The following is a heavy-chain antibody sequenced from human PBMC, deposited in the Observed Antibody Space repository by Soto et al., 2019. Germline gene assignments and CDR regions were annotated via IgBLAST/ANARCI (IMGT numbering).Heavy chain of an antibody. J-gene: IGHJ6*03. CDR1: GFTFSSYG. V-gene: IGHV3-30*18. CDR2: ISYDGSNK. Sequence: GGSLRLSCAASGFTFSSYGMHWVRQAPGKGLEWVAVISYDGSNKYYADSVKGRFTISRDNSKNTLYLQMNSLRAEDTAVYYCAKVGDSSSTGGSYYYYYMDVWGKGTTITVSS. CDR3: AKVGDSSSTGGSYYYYYMDV. D-gene: IGHD6-6*01.